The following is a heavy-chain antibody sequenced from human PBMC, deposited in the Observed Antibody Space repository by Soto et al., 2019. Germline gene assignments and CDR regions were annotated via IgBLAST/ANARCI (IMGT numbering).Heavy chain of an antibody. CDR1: GFTFDDYA. Sequence: GGSLRLSCAASGFTFDDYAMHWVRQVPGKGLEWVSGINWNSGSIGYGDSVKGRFAISRDNAKNSLHLQMNSLSAEDTAFYYCVKDESINWYSGHFRHWGQGTLVTVPQ. V-gene: IGHV3-9*01. CDR2: INWNSGSI. J-gene: IGHJ1*01. D-gene: IGHD6-13*01. CDR3: VKDESINWYSGHFRH.